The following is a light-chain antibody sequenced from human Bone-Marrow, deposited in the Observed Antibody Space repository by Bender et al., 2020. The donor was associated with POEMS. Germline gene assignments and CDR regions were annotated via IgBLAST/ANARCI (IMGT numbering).Light chain of an antibody. Sequence: QSALTQPASVSGSPGQSITISCSGSSSDVGAYNFVSWYQHHPGKAPKLMIFEVSNRPAGVSNRFSGSKSGNTASLSISGLQAEDEADYYCSSYTNINSWVFGGGTKLTVL. J-gene: IGLJ3*02. CDR1: SSDVGAYNF. CDR3: SSYTNINSWV. CDR2: EVS. V-gene: IGLV2-14*01.